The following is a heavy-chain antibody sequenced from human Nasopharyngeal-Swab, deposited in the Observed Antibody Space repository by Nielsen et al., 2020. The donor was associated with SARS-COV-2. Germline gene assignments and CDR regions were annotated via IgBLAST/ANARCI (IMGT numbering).Heavy chain of an antibody. J-gene: IGHJ4*02. Sequence: SETLSLTCTVSGGSISSYYWSWIRQPPGKGLAWIGYIYYSGSTNYNPSLKSRVTISVDTSKNQFSLKLSPVTVADTAVYYLAGGYCSSTSCYAARHFDYWGQGTLVTVSS. V-gene: IGHV4-59*01. CDR2: IYYSGST. CDR1: GGSISSYY. D-gene: IGHD2-2*01. CDR3: AGGYCSSTSCYAARHFDY.